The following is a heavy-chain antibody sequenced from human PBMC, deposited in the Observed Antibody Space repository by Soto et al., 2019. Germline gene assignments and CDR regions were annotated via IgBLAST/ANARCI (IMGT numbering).Heavy chain of an antibody. Sequence: SVKVSCKASGGTFSSYAISWVRQAPGQGLEWMGGIIPIFGTANYAQKFQGRVTITADESTRPAYMELSSLGSEDTAVYYCARDRMHYYDSSGYPWTFDYWGQGTLVTVSS. CDR1: GGTFSSYA. CDR3: ARDRMHYYDSSGYPWTFDY. J-gene: IGHJ4*02. D-gene: IGHD3-22*01. V-gene: IGHV1-69*13. CDR2: IIPIFGTA.